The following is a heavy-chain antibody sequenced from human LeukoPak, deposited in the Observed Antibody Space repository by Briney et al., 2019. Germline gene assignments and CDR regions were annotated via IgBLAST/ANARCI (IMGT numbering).Heavy chain of an antibody. CDR2: INPSGGST. CDR3: VWLDQLLYTAEDY. V-gene: IGHV1-46*01. Sequence: GASVTVSCKASGYTFTSYYMHWVRQAPGQGLEWMGIINPSGGSTSYAQKFQGRVTMTRDTSTSTVYMELSSLRSDGTAVYYCVWLDQLLYTAEDYWGQGTLVTVSS. D-gene: IGHD2-2*02. CDR1: GYTFTSYY. J-gene: IGHJ4*02.